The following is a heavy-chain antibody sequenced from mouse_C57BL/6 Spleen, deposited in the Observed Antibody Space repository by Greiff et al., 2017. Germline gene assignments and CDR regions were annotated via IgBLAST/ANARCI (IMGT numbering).Heavy chain of an antibody. CDR1: GYAFTNYL. Sequence: VQLVESGAELVRPGTSVKVSCKASGYAFTNYLIEWVKQRPGQGLEWIGVINPGSGGTNYNEKFKGKATLTADKSSSTAYMQLSSLTSEDSAVYFCARWGSSYFDYWGQGTTLTVSS. V-gene: IGHV1-54*01. CDR2: INPGSGGT. J-gene: IGHJ2*01. CDR3: ARWGSSYFDY. D-gene: IGHD1-1*01.